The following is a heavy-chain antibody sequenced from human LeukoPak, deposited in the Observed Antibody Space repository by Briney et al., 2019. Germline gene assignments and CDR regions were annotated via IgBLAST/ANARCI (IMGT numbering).Heavy chain of an antibody. CDR2: IYSSGNT. CDR1: GFTVSNNY. D-gene: IGHD6-19*01. J-gene: IGHJ4*02. Sequence: GGSLRLSCAASGFTVSNNYMNWVRQAPGKGLEWVSIIYSSGNTYYADSVEGRFTISRDNSKNMLYLRMNSLRAEDTAVYYCARGVTNIAVGDYWGQGTLVTVSS. V-gene: IGHV3-53*01. CDR3: ARGVTNIAVGDY.